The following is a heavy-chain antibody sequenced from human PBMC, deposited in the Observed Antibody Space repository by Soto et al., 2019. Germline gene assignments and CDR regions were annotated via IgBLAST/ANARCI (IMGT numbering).Heavy chain of an antibody. V-gene: IGHV1-69*06. CDR1: GGTFDIYG. Sequence: QVQLVQSGAEVKKPGSSVKVSCTASGGTFDIYGFNWARQAPGQGLEWMGTIIPIFGTADYAQKFEGRVSITADKSTSTAYMERRSLTSEDTAMYYCARGGIHYYDSSGHAFDYWGQGTLITVSS. D-gene: IGHD3-22*01. CDR3: ARGGIHYYDSSGHAFDY. J-gene: IGHJ4*02. CDR2: IIPIFGTA.